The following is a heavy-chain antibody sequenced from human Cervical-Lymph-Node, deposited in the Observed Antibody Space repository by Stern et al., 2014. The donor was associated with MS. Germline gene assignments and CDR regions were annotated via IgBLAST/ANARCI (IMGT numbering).Heavy chain of an antibody. Sequence: VQLVESGGGLVQPGGSLRLSCAASGFAFSSYGMHWVRQAPGKGLEWISYVSSTSGTIYYADSVKGRFTISRDDVQKSLFLQLNSLRAEDTAVYYCARERVYDYWSDHWGQGTLVVVSS. CDR1: GFAFSSYG. D-gene: IGHD3-3*01. CDR2: VSSTSGTI. J-gene: IGHJ4*02. CDR3: ARERVYDYWSDH. V-gene: IGHV3-48*01.